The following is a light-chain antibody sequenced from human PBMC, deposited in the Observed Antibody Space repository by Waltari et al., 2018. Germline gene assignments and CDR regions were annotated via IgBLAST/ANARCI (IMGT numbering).Light chain of an antibody. CDR1: NIGTKS. CDR3: QVWDSITVV. Sequence: SYILTQPPSVSVAPGQTARVTCGGNNIGTKSVHWYQQKPGPAPVPVVSVGRDRPSGIPERCSGSTSGNTATLTISRVEVEDEADYYCQVWDSITVVFGGGTKLIVL. CDR2: VGR. V-gene: IGLV3-21*02. J-gene: IGLJ2*01.